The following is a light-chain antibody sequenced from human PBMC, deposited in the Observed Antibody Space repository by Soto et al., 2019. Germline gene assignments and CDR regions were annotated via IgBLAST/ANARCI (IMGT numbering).Light chain of an antibody. J-gene: IGKJ2*01. V-gene: IGKV3-20*01. CDR2: GAS. CDR3: QQLGSSPYT. CDR1: QSVNIGY. Sequence: EIVLTQSPGTLSLSPGERATLSCRASQSVNIGYLAWYQQKPGQAPRLLLYGASSRATGIPDRFSGSGSGTDFPLTISRLEPEDFAVYYCQQLGSSPYTFGQGTILEIK.